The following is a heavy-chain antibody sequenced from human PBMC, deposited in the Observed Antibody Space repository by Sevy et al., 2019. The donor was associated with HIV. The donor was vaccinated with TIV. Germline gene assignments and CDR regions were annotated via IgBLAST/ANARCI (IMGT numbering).Heavy chain of an antibody. Sequence: ASVKVSCKTSGYTFTGYYMHWVRQALGQGLEWMGWINPNSGGTNYAQKFQGRVTMTRDTSISTAYMELSRLRSDDTAVYYCARMDGIFGVVIWSLDYWGQGTLVTVSS. CDR1: GYTFTGYY. CDR2: INPNSGGT. D-gene: IGHD3-3*01. J-gene: IGHJ4*02. CDR3: ARMDGIFGVVIWSLDY. V-gene: IGHV1-2*02.